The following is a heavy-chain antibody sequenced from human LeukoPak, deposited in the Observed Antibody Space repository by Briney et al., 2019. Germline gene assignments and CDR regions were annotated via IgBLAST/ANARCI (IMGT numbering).Heavy chain of an antibody. CDR3: AKDQVPYYDSSGYDY. CDR1: GFTFSSYA. CDR2: ISGSGGST. J-gene: IGHJ4*02. V-gene: IGHV3-23*01. Sequence: PGGSLRLSCAASGFTFSSYAMSWVRQAPGKGLEWVSAISGSGGSTYYADSVKGRFTISRDNSKNTLYLQMNSLRAEDTAVYYFAKDQVPYYDSSGYDYWGKGTLVTVSS. D-gene: IGHD3-22*01.